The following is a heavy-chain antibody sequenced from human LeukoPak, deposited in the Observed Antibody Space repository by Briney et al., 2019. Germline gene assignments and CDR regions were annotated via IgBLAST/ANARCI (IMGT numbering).Heavy chain of an antibody. CDR1: GDTFTGYY. J-gene: IGHJ3*02. CDR3: ARERGYYDSSGQMSHAFDI. V-gene: IGHV1-2*02. D-gene: IGHD3-22*01. CDR2: INPNSGGT. Sequence: ASVKVSCKASGDTFTGYYMHWVRQAPGQGLEWRGWINPNSGGTNYAQKFQGRVTMTRDTSISTAYMELSRLRSDDTAVYYCARERGYYDSSGQMSHAFDIWGQGTMVTVSS.